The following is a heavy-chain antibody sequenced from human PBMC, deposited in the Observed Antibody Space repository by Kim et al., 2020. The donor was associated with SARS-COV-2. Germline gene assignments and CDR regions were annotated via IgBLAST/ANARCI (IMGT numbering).Heavy chain of an antibody. V-gene: IGHV3-33*05. Sequence: GGSLRLSCAASGLTFSSYGMHWVRQAPGKGLEWVAVISYDGSNKYYADSVKGRFTISRDNSKNTLYLQMNSLRAEDTAVYYCARDLPYSSSWYENYYYGMDVWGQGTTVTVSS. CDR3: ARDLPYSSSWYENYYYGMDV. CDR1: GLTFSSYG. J-gene: IGHJ6*02. D-gene: IGHD6-13*01. CDR2: ISYDGSNK.